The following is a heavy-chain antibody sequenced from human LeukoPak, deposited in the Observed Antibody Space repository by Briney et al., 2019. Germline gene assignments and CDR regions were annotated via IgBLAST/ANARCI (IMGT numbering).Heavy chain of an antibody. J-gene: IGHJ4*02. Sequence: PGGSLRLSCAASRFTFSIFTMSWVRQAPGEGLEWVSSMSSGSSYIYYADSVKGRFTISRDNANSSLYLQMDSLRADDTAVYYCAKEGYCSGAYCHFASWGQGALVTVSS. CDR2: MSSGSSYI. V-gene: IGHV3-21*01. D-gene: IGHD2-15*01. CDR1: RFTFSIFT. CDR3: AKEGYCSGAYCHFAS.